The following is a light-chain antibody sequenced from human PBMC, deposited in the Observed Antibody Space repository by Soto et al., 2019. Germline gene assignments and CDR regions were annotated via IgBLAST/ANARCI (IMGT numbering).Light chain of an antibody. CDR3: QQYGSSLFT. V-gene: IGKV3-20*01. J-gene: IGKJ3*01. CDR1: RTVNNN. Sequence: DIVLTQSPATLSVSPGERATLSCRANRTVNNNLAWYQQHPGQAPRLLLYGASTRATGVPDRFSGSGSGTEFTLTISRLEPEDFAVYYCQQYGSSLFTFGPGTKVDIK. CDR2: GAS.